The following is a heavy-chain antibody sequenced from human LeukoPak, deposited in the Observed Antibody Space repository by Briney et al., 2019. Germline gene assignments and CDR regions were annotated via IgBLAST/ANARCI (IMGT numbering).Heavy chain of an antibody. CDR2: ISSSSSYI. J-gene: IGHJ4*02. CDR3: ARTLTTPFDY. V-gene: IGHV3-21*01. CDR1: GFSFGTYS. Sequence: GGSLRLSCAASGFSFGTYSMNWVRQAPGKGLEWVSSISSSSSYIYYADSVKGRFIISRDNAKNSLYLQMNSLRAEDTAVYYCARTLTTPFDYWGQGTLVTVSS. D-gene: IGHD4-11*01.